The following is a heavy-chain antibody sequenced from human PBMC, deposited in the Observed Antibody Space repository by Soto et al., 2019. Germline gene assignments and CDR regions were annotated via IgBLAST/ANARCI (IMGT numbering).Heavy chain of an antibody. V-gene: IGHV4-4*07. CDR2: MYTKERT. CDR3: ARDDYKDGGNNWFDP. Sequence: SETLSLTCTASGGSITNYYWSWIRQPAGKGLEWTGRMYTKERTNYNLSFKSRVTMSVDTSKNQFSLKLNAVTAADTAVYYCARDDYKDGGNNWFDPWGQGTLVTVSS. D-gene: IGHD3-16*01. CDR1: GGSITNYY. J-gene: IGHJ5*02.